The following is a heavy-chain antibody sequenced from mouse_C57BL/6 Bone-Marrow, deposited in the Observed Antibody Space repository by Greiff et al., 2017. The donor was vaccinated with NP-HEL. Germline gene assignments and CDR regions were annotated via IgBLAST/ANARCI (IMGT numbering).Heavy chain of an antibody. CDR3: ARWGLRRYYAMDY. CDR2: ISDGGSYT. D-gene: IGHD2-4*01. J-gene: IGHJ4*01. CDR1: GFTFSSYA. V-gene: IGHV5-4*01. Sequence: EVQLVESGGGLVKPGGSLKLSCAASGFTFSSYAMSWVRQTPEKRLEWVATISDGGSYTYYPDNVKGRFTISRDNAQNNLYLQMSHLKSEDTAMYYCARWGLRRYYAMDYWGQGTSVTVSS.